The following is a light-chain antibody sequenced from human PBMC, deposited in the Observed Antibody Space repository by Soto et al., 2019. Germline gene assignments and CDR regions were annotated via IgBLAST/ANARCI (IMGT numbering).Light chain of an antibody. CDR3: QQLNSYPPT. CDR1: QTITRW. CDR2: DAS. V-gene: IGKV1-5*01. J-gene: IGKJ5*01. Sequence: TEMPQSPSPLSASLGERVPITCRASQTITRWMDWYQQKPGKAPKLLIYDASTLESGVPSRSRGSRSGTEFTLTISSLPPDDFEPYYCQQLNSYPPTFGQGTRLEIK.